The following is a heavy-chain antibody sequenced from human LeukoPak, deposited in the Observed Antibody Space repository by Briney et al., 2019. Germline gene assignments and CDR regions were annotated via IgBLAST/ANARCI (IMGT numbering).Heavy chain of an antibody. Sequence: GASVKVSCKASGGTFRRYAISWVRQAPGQGLEWVGWIRPNNGNTNYAQKFQGRVIMTTDTSTSTAYMELRSLRSDETAVYYCARVDLLNGYYFFDYWGQGTLVTVSS. V-gene: IGHV1-18*01. J-gene: IGHJ4*02. CDR1: GGTFRRYA. D-gene: IGHD3-9*01. CDR2: IRPNNGNT. CDR3: ARVDLLNGYYFFDY.